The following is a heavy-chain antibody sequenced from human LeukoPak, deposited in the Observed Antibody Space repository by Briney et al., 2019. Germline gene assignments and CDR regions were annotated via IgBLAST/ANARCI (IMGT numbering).Heavy chain of an antibody. CDR1: GFTFSSYA. CDR3: ARDLAPDYDILTGTDAFDI. CDR2: ISSSSSYI. V-gene: IGHV3-21*01. J-gene: IGHJ3*02. Sequence: SGGSLRLSCAASGFTFSSYAMSWVRQAPGKGLEWVSSISSSSSYIYYADSVKGRFTISRDNAKNSLYLQMNSLRAEDTAVYYCARDLAPDYDILTGTDAFDIWGQGTMVTVSS. D-gene: IGHD3-9*01.